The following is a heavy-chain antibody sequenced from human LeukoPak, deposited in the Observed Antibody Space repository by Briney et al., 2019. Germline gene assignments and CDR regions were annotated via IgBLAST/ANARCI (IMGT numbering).Heavy chain of an antibody. J-gene: IGHJ4*02. CDR1: GGSISSYY. CDR2: INYSGST. D-gene: IGHD6-19*01. V-gene: IGHV4-59*01. CDR3: ARADYSNAWKIGY. Sequence: NTSETLSLTCTVSGGSISSYYWSWIRQPAGKGLEWIGYINYSGSTNYNPSLKSRVTISIDTSKNQFSLKLTSVTAADTAVYYCARADYSNAWKIGYWGQGTLVTVSA.